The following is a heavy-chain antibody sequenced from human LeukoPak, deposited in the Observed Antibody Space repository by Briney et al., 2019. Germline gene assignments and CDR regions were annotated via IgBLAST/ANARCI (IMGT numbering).Heavy chain of an antibody. CDR2: ISSSSSYI. V-gene: IGHV3-21*01. J-gene: IGHJ6*04. CDR1: GFTFSSYS. CDR3: ARASSSGWYLDV. D-gene: IGHD6-19*01. Sequence: GGSLRLSCAASGFTFSSYSMNWVRQAPGKGLEWVSSISSSSSYIYYADSVKGRFTISRDNAKNSLYLQMNSLRAEDTAVYYCARASSSGWYLDVWGKGTTVTVSS.